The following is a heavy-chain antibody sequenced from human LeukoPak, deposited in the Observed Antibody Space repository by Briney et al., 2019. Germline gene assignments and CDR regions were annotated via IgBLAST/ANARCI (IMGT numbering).Heavy chain of an antibody. V-gene: IGHV4-38-2*02. CDR3: AGGRMVATNDY. CDR2: IYHSGST. Sequence: SETLSLTCTVSDYFISSGHCWGWLRQPPVKGLEWIGSIYHSGSTYYNPSLKSRVTIFVDTSKNQFSLKLNSVTAADTAVYYCAGGRMVATNDYWGQGTLVTVSS. D-gene: IGHD5-12*01. J-gene: IGHJ4*02. CDR1: DYFISSGHC.